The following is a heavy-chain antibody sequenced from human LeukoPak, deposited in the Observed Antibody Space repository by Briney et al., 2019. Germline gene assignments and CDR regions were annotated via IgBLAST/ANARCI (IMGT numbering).Heavy chain of an antibody. Sequence: SETLSLTCTVSGGSISSSSYYWGWIRQPPGKGLEWIGSIYYSGSTYYNPSLKSRVTISVDTSKNQFSLKLSSVIAADTAVYYCARGLRAGWLDPWGQGTLVTVSS. D-gene: IGHD2-15*01. CDR3: ARGLRAGWLDP. J-gene: IGHJ5*02. CDR1: GGSISSSSYY. V-gene: IGHV4-39*07. CDR2: IYYSGST.